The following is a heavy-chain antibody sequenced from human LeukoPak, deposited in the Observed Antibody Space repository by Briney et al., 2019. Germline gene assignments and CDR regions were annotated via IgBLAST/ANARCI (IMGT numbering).Heavy chain of an antibody. D-gene: IGHD1-26*01. J-gene: IGHJ3*02. CDR3: ARVGATYDAFDI. V-gene: IGHV3-72*01. CDR2: TRNKANSHTT. CDR1: GFTFSDHY. Sequence: PGGSLRLSRAASGFTFSDHYMDWVRQAPGKGLEWVGRTRNKANSHTTEFAASVKGRFTISRDDSKNSLYLQMNSLKTEDTAVYYCARVGATYDAFDIWGQGTMVTVSS.